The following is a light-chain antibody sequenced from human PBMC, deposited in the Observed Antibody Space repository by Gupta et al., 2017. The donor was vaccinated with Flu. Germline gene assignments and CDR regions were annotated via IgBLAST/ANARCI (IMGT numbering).Light chain of an antibody. Sequence: QSALTQPASVSGSPGQSITISCTGTSSDVGGYNYVSWYQQHPGKAPKLMIYEVSNRPSGVSNRLSGSRSGNTASLTISGLQAEDEADYYCSSYTSSSTLEGVFGGGTKLTVL. V-gene: IGLV2-14*01. CDR2: EVS. CDR1: SSDVGGYNY. J-gene: IGLJ2*01. CDR3: SSYTSSSTLEGV.